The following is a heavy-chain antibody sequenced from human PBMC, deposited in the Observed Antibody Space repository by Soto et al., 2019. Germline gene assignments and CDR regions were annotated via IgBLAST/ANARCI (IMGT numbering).Heavy chain of an antibody. CDR3: ARDKGSSSGMHY. Sequence: ASVKVSCKASGYTFTGYYMPWVRQAPGQGLEWMGWINPNSGGTNYAQKFQGWVTMTRDTSISTAYMELSRLRSDDTAVYYGARDKGSSSGMHYWGQGTLVTVSS. CDR1: GYTFTGYY. J-gene: IGHJ4*02. V-gene: IGHV1-2*04. CDR2: INPNSGGT. D-gene: IGHD6-6*01.